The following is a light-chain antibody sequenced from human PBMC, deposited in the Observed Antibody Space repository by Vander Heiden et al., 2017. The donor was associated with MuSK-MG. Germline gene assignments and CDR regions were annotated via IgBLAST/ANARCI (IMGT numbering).Light chain of an antibody. CDR2: GAS. J-gene: IGKJ2*01. Sequence: PGPLARSPGERATRPCRASQSDSSSYLAWYQQKPGQAPRLLIYGASSRATGIPDRFSGSGSGTDFTLTISRLEAEDVAVYHCQQYGSSQSTFGQGTKLEIK. CDR3: QQYGSSQST. V-gene: IGKV3-20*01. CDR1: QSDSSSY.